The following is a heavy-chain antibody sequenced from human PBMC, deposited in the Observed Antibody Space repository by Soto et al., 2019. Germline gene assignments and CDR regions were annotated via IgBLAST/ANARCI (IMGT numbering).Heavy chain of an antibody. V-gene: IGHV1-69*02. CDR2: VNPILSMS. J-gene: IGHJ4*02. CDR1: GDTFSFYT. D-gene: IGHD3-10*01. Sequence: QVQLVQSRAELKKPGSSVKVSCKASGDTFSFYTINWVRQAPGLGLEWMGRVNPILSMSNYAQKFQGRVTMTADKSTSTAYMELRSLRSEDTAFYYCATSYGSGYRAFDYWGQGALVTVSS. CDR3: ATSYGSGYRAFDY.